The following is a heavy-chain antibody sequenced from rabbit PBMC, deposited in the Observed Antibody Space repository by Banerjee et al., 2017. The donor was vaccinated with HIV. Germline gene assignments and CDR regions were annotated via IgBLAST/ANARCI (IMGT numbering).Heavy chain of an antibody. J-gene: IGHJ4*01. CDR2: INTSSGST. D-gene: IGHD1-1*01. Sequence: RQAPGKGLEWIACINTSSGSTVYATWAKGRFTISRTSSTTVALQMTSLTAADTATYFCARYGNGGYGYFDFWGPGTLVTVS. V-gene: IGHV1S40*01. CDR3: ARYGNGGYGYFDF.